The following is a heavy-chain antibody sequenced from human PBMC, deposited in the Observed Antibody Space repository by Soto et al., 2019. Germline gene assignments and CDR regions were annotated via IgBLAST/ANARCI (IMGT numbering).Heavy chain of an antibody. D-gene: IGHD3-22*01. V-gene: IGHV3-11*06. Sequence: GGSLRLSCAASGFTFSDYYMSWIRQAPGKGLEWVSYITSSSSYTNYADSVKGRFTISRDNAKNSLYLQMNSLRAEDTAVYYCARNYDSSGYGVPWGQGTLVTVSS. J-gene: IGHJ5*02. CDR1: GFTFSDYY. CDR2: ITSSSSYT. CDR3: ARNYDSSGYGVP.